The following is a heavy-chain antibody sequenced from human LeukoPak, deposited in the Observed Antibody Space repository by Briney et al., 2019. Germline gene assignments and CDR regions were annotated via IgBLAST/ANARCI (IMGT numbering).Heavy chain of an antibody. Sequence: GGSLRLSCAASGFTFSGYPIHWVRQAPGKGLEWVAVISYDGSNKYYADSVKGRFTISRDNSKNTLYLQMNSLRAEDTAVYYCARDSADWEYFDYWGQGTLVTVSS. J-gene: IGHJ4*02. CDR1: GFTFSGYP. CDR3: ARDSADWEYFDY. D-gene: IGHD2/OR15-2a*01. V-gene: IGHV3-30-3*01. CDR2: ISYDGSNK.